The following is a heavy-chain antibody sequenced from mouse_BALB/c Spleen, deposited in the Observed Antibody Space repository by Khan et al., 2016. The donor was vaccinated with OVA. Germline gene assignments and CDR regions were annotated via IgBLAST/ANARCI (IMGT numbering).Heavy chain of an antibody. Sequence: QVQLKQSGPGLVQPSQSLSITCTVSGFSLTTYGVHWVRQSPGKGLEWLGVIWSGGSTDYNAAFISRLSIRKDSSKSQVFFKMNSLQVDDTAIYYCARNYDYDEGLAYWGQGTLGTVSA. V-gene: IGHV2-2*01. CDR3: ARNYDYDEGLAY. CDR2: IWSGGST. CDR1: GFSLTTYG. J-gene: IGHJ3*01. D-gene: IGHD2-4*01.